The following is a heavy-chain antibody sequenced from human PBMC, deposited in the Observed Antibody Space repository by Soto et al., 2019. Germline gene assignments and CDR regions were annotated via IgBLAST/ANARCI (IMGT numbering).Heavy chain of an antibody. D-gene: IGHD6-19*01. Sequence: HPGGSLRLSCAASGFTFSSYWMSWVRQAPGKGLEWVANIKQDGSEKYYVDSVKGRFTISRDNAKNSLYLQMNSLRAEDTAVYYCARTHRPSIAVAGLYYYYGMDVWGQGTTVTVSS. J-gene: IGHJ6*02. CDR1: GFTFSSYW. CDR3: ARTHRPSIAVAGLYYYYGMDV. CDR2: IKQDGSEK. V-gene: IGHV3-7*01.